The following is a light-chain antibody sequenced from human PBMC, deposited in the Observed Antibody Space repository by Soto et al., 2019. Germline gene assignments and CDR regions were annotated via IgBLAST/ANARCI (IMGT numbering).Light chain of an antibody. J-gene: IGLJ2*01. V-gene: IGLV2-8*01. CDR2: EVT. CDR3: SSYGGSNHVV. Sequence: QSALTQPSSASGSPGQSVTISCTGSSSDVGGYNYVSWYQQHPGKAPKLIIYEVTKRPSGVPDHFSGSKSGNKDSLTVSGLQADDEADYYCSSYGGSNHVVFGGGTKVTVL. CDR1: SSDVGGYNY.